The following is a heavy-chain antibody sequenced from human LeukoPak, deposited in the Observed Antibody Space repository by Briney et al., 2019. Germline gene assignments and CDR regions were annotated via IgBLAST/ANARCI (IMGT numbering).Heavy chain of an antibody. V-gene: IGHV1-46*01. CDR1: GYTFTSYY. J-gene: IGHJ4*02. CDR2: INPSGGST. Sequence: ASVKVSCKASGYTFTSYYMHWVRQAPGQGLEWMGIINPSGGSTSYAQKFQGRVTMTEDTSTDTAYMELSSLRSEDTAVYYCATSPPAYCTNGVCSFDYWGQGTLVTVSS. CDR3: ATSPPAYCTNGVCSFDY. D-gene: IGHD2-8*01.